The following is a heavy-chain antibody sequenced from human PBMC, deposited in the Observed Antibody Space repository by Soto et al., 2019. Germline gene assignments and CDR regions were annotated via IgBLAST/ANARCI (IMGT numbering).Heavy chain of an antibody. D-gene: IGHD3-22*01. Sequence: QVQLQESGPGLVKPSGTLSLTCAVSGGSIGSSNWWSWVRQPPGKGLEWIGHIYYTGSTKYNPSLHDRVTMSLDKSMIQFSLTLTSVTAADTAVYYCARPNVYYGNTWFDTWGQVTLVTVSS. CDR3: ARPNVYYGNTWFDT. V-gene: IGHV4-4*02. J-gene: IGHJ5*02. CDR1: GGSIGSSNW. CDR2: IYYTGST.